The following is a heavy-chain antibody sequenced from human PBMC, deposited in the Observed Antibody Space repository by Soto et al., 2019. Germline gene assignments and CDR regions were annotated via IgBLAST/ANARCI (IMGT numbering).Heavy chain of an antibody. CDR2: IKQDGSEK. V-gene: IGHV3-7*05. D-gene: IGHD2-2*01. J-gene: IGHJ4*02. CDR1: GFTFSSYW. Sequence: GGSLRLSCAASGFTFSSYWMSWVRQAPGKGLEWVANIKQDGSEKYYVDSVKGRFTISRDNAKNSLYLQMNSLRAEDTAVYYCARDRTGGRYCSSTSCSYFDYWGQGTLVTVSS. CDR3: ARDRTGGRYCSSTSCSYFDY.